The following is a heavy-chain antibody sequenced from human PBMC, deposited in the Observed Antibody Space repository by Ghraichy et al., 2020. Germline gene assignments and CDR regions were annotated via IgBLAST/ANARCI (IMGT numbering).Heavy chain of an antibody. CDR1: GDSIRTSY. CDR3: ASSNVSYYSNNRGSHPWPNAFDI. Sequence: SETLSLTCTVSGDSIRTSYWSWIRQPPGRGLEWIGHIHDSGIIYNPSLQSRVTISGDTSKNHFSLKLTSVTAADAAVYSCASSNVSYYSNNRGSHPWPNAFDIWGQGTLVTVSS. D-gene: IGHD3-22*01. J-gene: IGHJ3*02. CDR2: IHDSGI. V-gene: IGHV4-59*01.